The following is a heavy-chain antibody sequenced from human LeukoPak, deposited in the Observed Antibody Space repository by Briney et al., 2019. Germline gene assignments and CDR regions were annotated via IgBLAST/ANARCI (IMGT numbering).Heavy chain of an antibody. J-gene: IGHJ6*02. CDR2: ISSSSSYI. CDR1: GFTFSSYS. CDR3: ARDRGSGSEKIYYGMDV. Sequence: PGGSLRLSCAASGFTFSSYSMNRVRQAPGKGLEWVSSISSSSSYIYYADSVKGRFTISRDNAKNSLYLQMNSLRAEDTAVYYCARDRGSGSEKIYYGMDVWGQGTTVIVSS. V-gene: IGHV3-21*04. D-gene: IGHD3-10*01.